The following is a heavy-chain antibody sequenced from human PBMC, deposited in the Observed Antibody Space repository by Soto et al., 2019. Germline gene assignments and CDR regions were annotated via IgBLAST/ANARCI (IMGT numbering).Heavy chain of an antibody. D-gene: IGHD4-4*01. V-gene: IGHV3-30*18. CDR1: GFTFSSYG. J-gene: IGHJ6*02. Sequence: GGSLRLSCAASGFTFSSYGMHWVRQAPGKGLEWVAVISYDGSNKYYADSVKGRFTISRDNSKNTLYLQMNSLRAEDTAVYYCAKSLGANDYISYYYYGMDVWGQGTTVTVSS. CDR3: AKSLGANDYISYYYYGMDV. CDR2: ISYDGSNK.